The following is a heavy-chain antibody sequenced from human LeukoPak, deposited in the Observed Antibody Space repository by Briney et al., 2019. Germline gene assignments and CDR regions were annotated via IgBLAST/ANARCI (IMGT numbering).Heavy chain of an antibody. V-gene: IGHV3-9*01. CDR2: ISGNSGSI. CDR3: AKGKKGDPYQLLHDAFDI. D-gene: IGHD2-2*01. Sequence: PGGSLRLSCAASGVTFYDYAMHSVRPAPGEGVGWVSGISGNSGSIGYADSVKGRFTISRDNAKNSLYLQMNSLRAEDTALYYCAKGKKGDPYQLLHDAFDIWGQGTMVTVSS. CDR1: GVTFYDYA. J-gene: IGHJ3*02.